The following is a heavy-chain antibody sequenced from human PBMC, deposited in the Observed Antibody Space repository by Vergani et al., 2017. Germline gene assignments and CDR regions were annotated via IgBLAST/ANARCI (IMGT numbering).Heavy chain of an antibody. CDR2: IYHSGST. D-gene: IGHD7-27*01. J-gene: IGHJ4*02. CDR3: AREQTGVLGYFDY. Sequence: QVQLQESGPGLVEPSETLSLTCAVSGYSIRNGYYWGWIRQPPGKGLEWIGSIYHSGSTHYNPSLKSRVTISVDTSKNQFSLKLSSVTAADTAVYYCAREQTGVLGYFDYWGQGTLVTVSS. CDR1: GYSIRNGYY. V-gene: IGHV4-38-2*02.